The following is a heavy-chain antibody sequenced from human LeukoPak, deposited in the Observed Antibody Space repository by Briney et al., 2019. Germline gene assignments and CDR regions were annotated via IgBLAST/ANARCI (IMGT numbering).Heavy chain of an antibody. V-gene: IGHV3-11*01. J-gene: IGHJ4*02. CDR2: INSLSPRAI. Sequence: GGSLRLSCAASGFTLSDYYMSWIRQAPGKGLEWVSLINSLSPRAISYGDSAKGRFTTSRDDATSSLFLQMSSLKVEDTAIYYCAGHARGSYLVHWGQGILVTVST. D-gene: IGHD6-6*01. CDR1: GFTLSDYY. CDR3: AGHARGSYLVH.